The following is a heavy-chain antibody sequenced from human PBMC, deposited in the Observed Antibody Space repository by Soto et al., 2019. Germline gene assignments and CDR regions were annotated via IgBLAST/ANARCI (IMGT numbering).Heavy chain of an antibody. CDR1: GGSISSGGYY. CDR3: ARDVPHSSGWFNYFDY. Sequence: PSDTLSLTCTVSGGSISSGGYYWSWIRQHPGKGLEWIGYIYYSGSTYYNPSLKSRVTISVDTSKNQFSLKLSSVTAADTAVYYCARDVPHSSGWFNYFDYWGQGTLVTVSS. V-gene: IGHV4-31*03. J-gene: IGHJ4*02. CDR2: IYYSGST. D-gene: IGHD6-19*01.